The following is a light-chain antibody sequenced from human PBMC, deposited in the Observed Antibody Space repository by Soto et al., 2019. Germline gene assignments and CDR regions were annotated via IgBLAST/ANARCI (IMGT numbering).Light chain of an antibody. J-gene: IGKJ5*01. V-gene: IGKV1-12*01. CDR1: QGSYTW. Sequence: DIQITHFPSSVSGSVGDRDTITCRASQGSYTWSAWYQQKPGTAPNLLIYAASRLTSGLPSRFSGTGSGTEFTLTINIQQPEDSATYYRQQAATSPTTFGQGTRLEIK. CDR3: QQAATSPTT. CDR2: AAS.